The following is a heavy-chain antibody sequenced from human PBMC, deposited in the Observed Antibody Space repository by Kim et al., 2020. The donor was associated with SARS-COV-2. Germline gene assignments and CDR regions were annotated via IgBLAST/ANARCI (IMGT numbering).Heavy chain of an antibody. V-gene: IGHV1-69*13. J-gene: IGHJ6*02. CDR2: IIPLFGSP. D-gene: IGHD4-17*01. Sequence: SVKVSCKASGETLSSQAVSWVRQAPGQGLEWMGGIIPLFGSPNNAQKFQGRVSFTVDDSISTAYMEMRGLRPDDAAVYYCATGDYTLDYYYYGMDVWG. CDR1: GETLSSQA. CDR3: ATGDYTLDYYYYGMDV.